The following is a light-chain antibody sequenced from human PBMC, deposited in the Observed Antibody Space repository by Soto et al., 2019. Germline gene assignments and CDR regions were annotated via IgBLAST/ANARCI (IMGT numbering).Light chain of an antibody. J-gene: IGKJ5*01. Sequence: EVVLTQCPVTLYLSPGGRATRCCRPSQGVSSYLAWYQQKPGQAPRLLMYGASSRATGIPARFSGSGSGTDFTLTISSLEPEDSAVYYCQRRSNWCRITFGQGTRLEIK. CDR1: QGVSSY. CDR2: GAS. CDR3: QRRSNWCRIT. V-gene: IGKV3D-11*01.